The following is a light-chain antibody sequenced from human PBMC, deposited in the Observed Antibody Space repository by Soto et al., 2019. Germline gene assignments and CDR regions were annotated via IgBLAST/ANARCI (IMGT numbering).Light chain of an antibody. CDR2: GAS. CDR1: QSVSSSY. V-gene: IGKV3-20*01. J-gene: IGKJ2*01. Sequence: EIVLTQSPGTLSLSRGERATLSCRASQSVSSSYLAWYQQKPGQAPRLLIYGASSRATGIPDRFSGSGSGTDFTLTISRLEPEDFAVYYCQQYGSSPPYTLGQGTKLEIK. CDR3: QQYGSSPPYT.